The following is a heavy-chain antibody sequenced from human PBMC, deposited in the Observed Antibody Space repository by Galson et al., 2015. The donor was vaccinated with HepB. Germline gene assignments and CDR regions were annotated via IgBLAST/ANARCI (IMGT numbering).Heavy chain of an antibody. CDR2: ISSGGTKI. V-gene: IGHV3-21*06. CDR1: GFSFSRHT. J-gene: IGHJ5*01. D-gene: IGHD4-17*01. Sequence: SLRLSCAASGFSFSRHTFNWVRQAPGKGPEWISGISSGGTKIYYADSVKGRFTISRDNAQHSLYLQMKSLTVEDTAVYYCARGDYGDYVNWFDSWGQGTLVSVSS. CDR3: ARGDYGDYVNWFDS.